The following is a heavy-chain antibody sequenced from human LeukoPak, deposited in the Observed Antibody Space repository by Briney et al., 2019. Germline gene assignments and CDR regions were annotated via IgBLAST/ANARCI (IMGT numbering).Heavy chain of an antibody. V-gene: IGHV4-59*08. CDR2: VSNSGTT. J-gene: IGHJ4*02. D-gene: IGHD3-22*01. CDR3: ARHHSSAYPFDY. CDR1: GGSISHYY. Sequence: PSETLSPTCTVSGGSISHYYWSWIRQSPGKGLEWIGYVSNSGTTNYRPSLRSRATVSVDTSQNHVSLKLTSMTAADTGLYYCARHHSSAYPFDYWGQGTLVTVSS.